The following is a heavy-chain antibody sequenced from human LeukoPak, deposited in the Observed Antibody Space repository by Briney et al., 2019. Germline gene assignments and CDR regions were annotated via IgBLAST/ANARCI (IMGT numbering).Heavy chain of an antibody. CDR2: ISAYNGNT. D-gene: IGHD3-9*01. CDR1: GYTFTSYG. Sequence: GASVKVSCKASGYTFTSYGISWVRQAPGQGLEWMGWISAYNGNTNYAQKLQGRVTMTTDTSTSTAYMELRSLRSDDTAVYYCARDRGGYYDILTGYYIPLYWGQGTLVTVSS. J-gene: IGHJ4*02. CDR3: ARDRGGYYDILTGYYIPLY. V-gene: IGHV1-18*01.